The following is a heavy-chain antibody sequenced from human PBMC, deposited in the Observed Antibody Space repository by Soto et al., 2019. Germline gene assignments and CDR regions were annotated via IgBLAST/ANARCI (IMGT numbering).Heavy chain of an antibody. CDR2: INHSGST. J-gene: IGHJ4*02. V-gene: IGHV4-34*01. CDR3: VIGKTPSAFLY. Sequence: SEDFCDPSSGSAGPPRPEPWIVFRQPPETALEWIGEINHSGSTNYNPSLKSRVTISVDTSKNQFSLKLTSVTAADTAVYYCVIGKTPSAFLYWCPRPLLTRSS. D-gene: IGHD2-15*01. CDR1: AGPPRPEP.